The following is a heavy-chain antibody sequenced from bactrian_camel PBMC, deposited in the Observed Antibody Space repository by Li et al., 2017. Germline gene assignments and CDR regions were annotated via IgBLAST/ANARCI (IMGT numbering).Heavy chain of an antibody. D-gene: IGHD5*01. J-gene: IGHJ4*01. Sequence: VQAGGSLRLSCVVSGYTSNSYCLGWFRQSPGQEREGIADIDSAGLTAYADSVKGRFTASQDNAKNTLYLRLNSLKTEDSAMYYCKKGFCEGPGCAPESQGTQVTVS. CDR2: IDSAGLT. V-gene: IGHV3S57*01. CDR1: GYTSNSYC.